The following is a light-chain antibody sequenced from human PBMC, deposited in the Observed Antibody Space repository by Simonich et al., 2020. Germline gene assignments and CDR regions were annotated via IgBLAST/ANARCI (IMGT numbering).Light chain of an antibody. CDR3: VLYMGGGIWV. J-gene: IGLJ3*02. CDR2: STN. CDR1: SGSVSTSYY. V-gene: IGLV8-61*01. Sequence: QTVVTQEPSFSVSPGGTVTLTCGLSSGSVSTSYYPSGYQQTPGPAPRTLIYSTNTRSSGVPDRFSGSILGNKAALTITGAQADDESDYYCVLYMGGGIWVFGGGTKLTVL.